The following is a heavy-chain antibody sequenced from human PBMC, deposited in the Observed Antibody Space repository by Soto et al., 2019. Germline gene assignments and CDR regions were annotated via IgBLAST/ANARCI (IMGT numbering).Heavy chain of an antibody. V-gene: IGHV1-69*04. CDR2: IIPILGIA. D-gene: IGHD2-2*03. CDR1: GGTFSSYT. Sequence: LVKVSCKASGGTFSSYTISWVRQAPGQGLEWMGRIIPILGIANYAQKFQGRVTITADKSTSTAYMELSSLRSEDTAVYYCARDIGYCSSTSCPYYYYYMEVWGKGTTVTVSS. J-gene: IGHJ6*03. CDR3: ARDIGYCSSTSCPYYYYYMEV.